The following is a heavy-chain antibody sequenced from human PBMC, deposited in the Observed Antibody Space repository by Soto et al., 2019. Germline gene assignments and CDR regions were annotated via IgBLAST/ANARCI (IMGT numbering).Heavy chain of an antibody. CDR2: IESSGST. CDR3: ARGRGRYSSGWSWFDP. CDR1: GASISSGVYY. J-gene: IGHJ5*02. D-gene: IGHD6-19*01. V-gene: IGHV4-31*03. Sequence: SETLSLTCTVSGASISSGVYYWTWIRQHPGKGLEWIGYIESSGSTFFNPSLKSRVAISVDKSKNQFSLTLTSVTAADTAVYFCARGRGRYSSGWSWFDPWGQGILVTVSS.